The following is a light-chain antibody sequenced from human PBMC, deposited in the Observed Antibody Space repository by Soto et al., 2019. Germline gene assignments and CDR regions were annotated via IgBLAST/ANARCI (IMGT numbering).Light chain of an antibody. CDR1: QSVSSSY. Sequence: ESVLTQAPGTLSLTPGERATLSCRASQSVSSSYLAWYQQKPGQAPRLLIYGASSRATGIPDRFSGSGSGTDFTLTISSLQSEDFAVYYCQQYSVWPLTFGGGTKVDIK. V-gene: IGKV3-20*01. CDR2: GAS. J-gene: IGKJ4*01. CDR3: QQYSVWPLT.